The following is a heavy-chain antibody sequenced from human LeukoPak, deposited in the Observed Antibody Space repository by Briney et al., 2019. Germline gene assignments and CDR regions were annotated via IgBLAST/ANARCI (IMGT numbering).Heavy chain of an antibody. D-gene: IGHD6-6*01. CDR3: AREDSSSQGYMDV. J-gene: IGHJ6*03. V-gene: IGHV3-30*03. Sequence: PGRSLRLSCAASGFTFGSYGMHWVRQAPGKGLEWVAVISYDGSNKYYADSVKGRFTISRDNAKNSLYLQLNSLRAEDMALYYCAREDSSSQGYMDVWGKGTTVTVSS. CDR1: GFTFGSYG. CDR2: ISYDGSNK.